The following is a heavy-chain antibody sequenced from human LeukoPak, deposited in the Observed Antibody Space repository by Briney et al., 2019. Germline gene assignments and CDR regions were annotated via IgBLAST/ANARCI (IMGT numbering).Heavy chain of an antibody. CDR3: VKEGGSGGWYYFDD. Sequence: GRSLRPSCTASGFTFDDYAMHWVRQGPGKGLEWVAGISWNSVSIGYGGSVKGRFTISRDNAKNSLFLQMTSLREEDTALYYCVKEGGSGGWYYFDDWGQGILVTVSS. J-gene: IGHJ4*02. CDR2: ISWNSVSI. CDR1: GFTFDDYA. D-gene: IGHD6-19*01. V-gene: IGHV3-9*01.